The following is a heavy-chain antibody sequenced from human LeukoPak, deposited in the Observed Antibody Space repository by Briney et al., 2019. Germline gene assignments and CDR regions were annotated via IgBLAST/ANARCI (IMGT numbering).Heavy chain of an antibody. J-gene: IGHJ4*02. D-gene: IGHD1-26*01. CDR1: GFTFNRHA. CDR3: ARDAPSGSYFDY. CDR2: IWYDGSNQ. Sequence: GMSLRLSCAASGFTFNRHAMHWVRQAPGKGLEWVAVIWYDGSNQAYAGPLRGRFTISRDNAKNTLHLQMNSLRAEDTAVYYCARDAPSGSYFDYWGQGTLVTVSP. V-gene: IGHV3-33*01.